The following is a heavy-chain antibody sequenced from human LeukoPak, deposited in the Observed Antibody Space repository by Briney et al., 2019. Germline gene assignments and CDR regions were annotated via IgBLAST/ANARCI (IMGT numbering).Heavy chain of an antibody. Sequence: GGSLRLSCAASGFTFSSYWMHWVRQAPGKGLVWVSRINSDGSSTNYADSVKGRFTISRDNAKNTLYLQMNSLRAGDTAVYYCARVVTPMIRNGLDSWGQGTLVTVS. D-gene: IGHD3-10*01. CDR2: INSDGSST. CDR1: GFTFSSYW. J-gene: IGHJ5*01. V-gene: IGHV3-74*01. CDR3: ARVVTPMIRNGLDS.